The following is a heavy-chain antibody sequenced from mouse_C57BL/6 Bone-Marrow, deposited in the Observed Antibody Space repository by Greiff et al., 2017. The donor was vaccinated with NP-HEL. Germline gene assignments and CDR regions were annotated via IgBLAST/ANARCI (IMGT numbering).Heavy chain of an antibody. CDR2: IYPRDGST. J-gene: IGHJ1*03. V-gene: IGHV1-85*01. CDR1: GYTFTSYD. Sequence: VKLVESGPELVKPGASVKLSCKASGYTFTSYDINWVKQRPGQGLEWIGWIYPRDGSTKYNEKFKGKATLTVDTSSSTAYMELHSLTSEDSAVYFCANYGSSYVGYFDVWGTGTTVTVSS. CDR3: ANYGSSYVGYFDV. D-gene: IGHD1-1*01.